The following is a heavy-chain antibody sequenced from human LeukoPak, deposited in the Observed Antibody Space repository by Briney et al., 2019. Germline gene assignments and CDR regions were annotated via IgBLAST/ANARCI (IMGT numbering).Heavy chain of an antibody. CDR1: GGSISSTSNY. Sequence: SETLSLTCTVSGGSISSTSNYWGWIRQPPGKGLEWIGTISYSGSTYYNPSLKSRVTISVDTSKNQFSLKLSSVTAADTAVYYCARGVRRAYCGGDCYLSGFDPWGQGTLVTVSS. V-gene: IGHV4-39*07. D-gene: IGHD2-21*02. CDR3: ARGVRRAYCGGDCYLSGFDP. CDR2: ISYSGST. J-gene: IGHJ5*02.